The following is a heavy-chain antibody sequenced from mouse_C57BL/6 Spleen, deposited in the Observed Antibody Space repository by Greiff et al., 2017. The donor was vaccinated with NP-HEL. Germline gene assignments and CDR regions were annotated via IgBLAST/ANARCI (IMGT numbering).Heavy chain of an antibody. Sequence: EVQLQQSGPELVKPGASVKMSCKASGYTFTDYNMHWVKQSHGKSLEWIGYINPNNGGTSYNQKFKGKATLTVNKSSSTAYMELRSLTSEDSAVYYCARDGVVAHYFDYWGQGTTLTVSS. D-gene: IGHD1-1*01. V-gene: IGHV1-22*01. CDR1: GYTFTDYN. J-gene: IGHJ2*01. CDR2: INPNNGGT. CDR3: ARDGVVAHYFDY.